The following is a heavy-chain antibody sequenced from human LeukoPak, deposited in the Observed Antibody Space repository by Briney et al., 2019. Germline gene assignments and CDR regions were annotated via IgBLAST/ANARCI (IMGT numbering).Heavy chain of an antibody. V-gene: IGHV3-49*03. CDR3: TRAWDWRVSGSGSLYYFDY. D-gene: IGHD3-10*01. CDR1: GFTFGDYA. CDR2: IRCKAYGGTT. J-gene: IGHJ4*02. Sequence: GGSLRLSCTASGFTFGDYAMSWFRQAPGKGLEWVGFIRCKAYGGTTEYAASVKGRFTISRDDSKSIAYLQMNSLKTEDTAVYYCTRAWDWRVSGSGSLYYFDYWGQGTLVTVSS.